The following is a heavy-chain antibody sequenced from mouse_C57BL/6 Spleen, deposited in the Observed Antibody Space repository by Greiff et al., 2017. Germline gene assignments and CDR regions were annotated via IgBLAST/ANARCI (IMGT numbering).Heavy chain of an antibody. CDR1: GYAFTNYL. V-gene: IGHV1-54*01. J-gene: IGHJ2*01. D-gene: IGHD1-1*01. CDR3: ARGNYGSSFFDY. CDR2: INPCNGGT. Sequence: QVQLQQSGAELVRPGTSVKVSCKASGYAFTNYLIEWVKQRPGQGLEWIGVINPCNGGTNYNEKFKGKATLTVDKSSSTAYMQLSSLTSEDSAVYFGARGNYGSSFFDYWGQGTTLTVSS.